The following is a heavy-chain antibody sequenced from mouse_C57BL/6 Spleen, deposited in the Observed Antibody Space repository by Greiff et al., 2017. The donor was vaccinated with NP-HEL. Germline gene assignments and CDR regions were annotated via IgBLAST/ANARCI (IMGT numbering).Heavy chain of an antibody. CDR3: ARERGDFYYFDY. CDR1: GFTFSSYA. CDR2: ISDGGSYT. V-gene: IGHV5-4*01. Sequence: VQLVESGGGLVKPGGSLKLSCAASGFTFSSYAMSWVRQTPEKRLEWVATISDGGSYTYYPDNVKGRFTISRDNAKNHLYLQMSHLKSEDTAMYYCARERGDFYYFDYWGQGTTLTVSS. J-gene: IGHJ2*01.